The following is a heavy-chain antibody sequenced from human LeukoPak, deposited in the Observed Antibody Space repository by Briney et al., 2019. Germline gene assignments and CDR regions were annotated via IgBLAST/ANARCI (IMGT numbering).Heavy chain of an antibody. V-gene: IGHV3-21*01. CDR1: GFTFSSYS. CDR3: ARAPSSSWYNWFDP. Sequence: PGGSLRLSCAASGFTFSSYSMNWVRQAPGKGLEWVSSISSSSSYIYYADSVKGRFTISRDNAKNSLYLQMNSLRAEDTAVYYYARAPSSSWYNWFDPWGQGTLVTVSS. J-gene: IGHJ5*02. CDR2: ISSSSSYI. D-gene: IGHD6-13*01.